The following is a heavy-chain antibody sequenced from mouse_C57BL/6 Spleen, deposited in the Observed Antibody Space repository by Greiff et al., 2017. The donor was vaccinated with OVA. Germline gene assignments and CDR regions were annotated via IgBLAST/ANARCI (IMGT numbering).Heavy chain of an antibody. V-gene: IGHV1-55*01. CDR1: GYTFTSYW. Sequence: QVQLQQPGAELVKPGASVKMSCKASGYTFTSYWITWVKQRPGQGLEWIGDIYPGSGSTNYNEKFKSKATLTVDKSSRTAYLQLSSLTSEDSAVYYCARRSYYGPYWYFDVWGTGTTVTVSS. CDR3: ARRSYYGPYWYFDV. D-gene: IGHD1-1*01. CDR2: IYPGSGST. J-gene: IGHJ1*03.